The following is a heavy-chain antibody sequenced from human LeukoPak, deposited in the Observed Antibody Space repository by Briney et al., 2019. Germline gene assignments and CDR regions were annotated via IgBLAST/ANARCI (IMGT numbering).Heavy chain of an antibody. CDR3: ARGSNGDYALLYYYYYYMDV. Sequence: PSETLSLTCTVSGGSISNYYWGWIRQAPGKGLEWIGYIYYSGSTNYNPSLKSRVTISVDTSKNQFSLKLSSVTAADTAVYYCARGSNGDYALLYYYYYYMDVWGKGTTVIVSS. CDR2: IYYSGST. D-gene: IGHD4-17*01. CDR1: GGSISNYY. V-gene: IGHV4-59*01. J-gene: IGHJ6*03.